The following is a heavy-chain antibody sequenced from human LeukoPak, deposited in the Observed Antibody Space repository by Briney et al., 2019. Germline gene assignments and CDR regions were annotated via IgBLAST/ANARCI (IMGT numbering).Heavy chain of an antibody. J-gene: IGHJ6*03. V-gene: IGHV1-2*02. Sequence: GASVKVYCKASGYTFTGYYMHWVRQAPGQGLEWMGWINPNSGGTNYAQKFQGRVTMTRDTSISTAYMELSRLRSDDTAVYYCARGNSGYDWDYYYYMDVWGKGTTVTVSS. D-gene: IGHD5-12*01. CDR2: INPNSGGT. CDR1: GYTFTGYY. CDR3: ARGNSGYDWDYYYYMDV.